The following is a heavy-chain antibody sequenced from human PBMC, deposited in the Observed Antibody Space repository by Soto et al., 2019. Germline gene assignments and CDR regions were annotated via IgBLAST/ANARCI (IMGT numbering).Heavy chain of an antibody. CDR2: IYYSGST. D-gene: IGHD6-13*01. J-gene: IGHJ6*03. CDR3: ARRIAAAGTHYYYYMDV. CDR1: GGSISSYY. Sequence: SETLSLTCTVSGGSISSYYWSWIRQPPGKGLEWIGYIYYSGSTNYDPSLKSRVTISVDTSKNQFSLKLSSVTAADTAVYYCARRIAAAGTHYYYYMDVWGKGTTVTVSS. V-gene: IGHV4-59*08.